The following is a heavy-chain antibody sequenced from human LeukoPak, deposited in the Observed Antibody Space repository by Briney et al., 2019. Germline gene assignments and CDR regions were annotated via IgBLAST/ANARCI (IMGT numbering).Heavy chain of an antibody. CDR2: EYPDASDT. J-gene: IGHJ4*02. CDR3: ARRGGGGGSFDS. Sequence: GVPLQISSNGPWYRFPNYWIGWVRPMPGKGLEWGESEYPDASDTRYCPSCQGKVSISADTSISTAYLQWRSLKASDADQYYCARRGGGGGSFDSWGQATLVAVSS. D-gene: IGHD3-16*01. V-gene: IGHV5-51*01. CDR1: WYRFPNYW.